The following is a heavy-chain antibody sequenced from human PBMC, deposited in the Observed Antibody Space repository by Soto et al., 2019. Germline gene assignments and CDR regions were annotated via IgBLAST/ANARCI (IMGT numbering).Heavy chain of an antibody. V-gene: IGHV3-30*18. CDR3: AKDSYDFWSGCLDY. CDR1: GFTFSSYG. Sequence: PGGSLRLSCAASGFTFSSYGMHWVRQAPGKGLEWVAVISYDGSNKYYADSVKGRFTISRDNSKNTLYLQMNSLRAEDTAVYYCAKDSYDFWSGCLDYWGQGTLVTVSS. J-gene: IGHJ4*02. CDR2: ISYDGSNK. D-gene: IGHD3-3*01.